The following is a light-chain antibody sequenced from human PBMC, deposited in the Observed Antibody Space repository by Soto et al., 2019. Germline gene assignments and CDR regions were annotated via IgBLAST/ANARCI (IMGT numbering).Light chain of an antibody. Sequence: DIQLTQSPSFLSASVGDRVTITCRASQGISSYLAWYQQKPGKAPKLLIYAASTLQSGVPSRFSGSGSGTEFPLTISSLRPEDFATYYCQQLNSYPLFGPGTKVDIK. J-gene: IGKJ3*01. CDR2: AAS. V-gene: IGKV1-9*01. CDR1: QGISSY. CDR3: QQLNSYPL.